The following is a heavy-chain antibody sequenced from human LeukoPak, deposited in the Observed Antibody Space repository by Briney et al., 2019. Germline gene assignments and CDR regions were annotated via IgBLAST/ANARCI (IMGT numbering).Heavy chain of an antibody. CDR1: GGSISNYY. CDR2: IYSSGST. CDR3: ARAGSGWYGGYFDY. Sequence: SETLSLTCSVSGGSISNYYWSWIRQPAGKGLEWIGRIYSSGSTNYSPSLKSRVTMSVDTSKNQLSLKLSSVTAADTALYYCARAGSGWYGGYFDYWGQGTLVTVSS. V-gene: IGHV4-4*07. J-gene: IGHJ4*02. D-gene: IGHD6-19*01.